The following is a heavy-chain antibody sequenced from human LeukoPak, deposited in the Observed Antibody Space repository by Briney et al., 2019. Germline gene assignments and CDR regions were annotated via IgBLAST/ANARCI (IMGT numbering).Heavy chain of an antibody. D-gene: IGHD5-12*01. CDR3: ARDAGNSGYGCDX. CDR2: LRYTGET. J-gene: IGHJ4*02. Sequence: QPGGSLRLSCAASGFTFSQYSINWVRQAPGKGLEWVSHLRYTGETFYADSVKGRFTISRDNVRNSLYLQMNSLRAEDTAMYYCARDAGNSGYGCDXWXQGTLVTVSS. CDR1: GFTFSQYS. V-gene: IGHV3-48*01.